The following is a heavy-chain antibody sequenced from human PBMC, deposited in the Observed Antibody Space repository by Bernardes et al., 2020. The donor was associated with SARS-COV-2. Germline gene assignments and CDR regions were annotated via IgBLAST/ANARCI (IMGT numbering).Heavy chain of an antibody. CDR1: GYTFTSYG. D-gene: IGHD3-10*01. CDR2: ISAYNGNT. CDR3: ARECKKRDLVWFGEPDYYCYGMDV. J-gene: IGHJ6*02. Sequence: SVHVSCKASGYTFTSYGITWVRQAPGQGLEWMGWISAYNGNTNHAQKLQGRVTMTTDTSTSTAYMELRSLRSDDTAVYYCARECKKRDLVWFGEPDYYCYGMDVWGQGTTVTVSS. V-gene: IGHV1-18*01.